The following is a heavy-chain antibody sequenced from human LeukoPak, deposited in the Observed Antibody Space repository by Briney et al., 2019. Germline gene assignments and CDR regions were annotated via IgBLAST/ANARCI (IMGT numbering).Heavy chain of an antibody. D-gene: IGHD3-22*01. CDR1: GFSFSSYN. V-gene: IGHV3-23*01. CDR3: AKESRRGAISMIVVVTRTYFDY. Sequence: GGSLRLSCAASGFSFSSYNMNWVRQAPGKGLEWVSGISGSDGSTYYADSVKGRFTISRDNSKNTLYLQMKSLRGEDTAVYYCAKESRRGAISMIVVVTRTYFDYWGQGTLVTVSS. J-gene: IGHJ4*02. CDR2: ISGSDGST.